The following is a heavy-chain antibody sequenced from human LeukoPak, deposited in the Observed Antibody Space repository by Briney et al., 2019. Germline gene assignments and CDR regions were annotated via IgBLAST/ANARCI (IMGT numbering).Heavy chain of an antibody. V-gene: IGHV4-34*01. J-gene: IGHJ4*02. CDR2: IEHSGCT. CDR3: ARISLTGYAPISEYFDY. CDR1: GGPFSGYY. Sequence: SEPLSLPCAVYGGPFSGYYGSGIRQPPGKGLEWIGEIEHSGCTNYNPSLKSRVTISVDTSKNQFSLMLSSVTAADTAVYYCARISLTGYAPISEYFDYWGQGTLVTVSS. D-gene: IGHD3-9*01.